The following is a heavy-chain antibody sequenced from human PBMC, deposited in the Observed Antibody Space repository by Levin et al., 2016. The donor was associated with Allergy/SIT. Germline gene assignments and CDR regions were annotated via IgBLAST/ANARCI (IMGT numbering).Heavy chain of an antibody. V-gene: IGHV4-59*01. D-gene: IGHD1-26*01. J-gene: IGHJ4*02. CDR2: IYYSGST. Sequence: WIRQPPGKGLEWIGYIYYSGSTNYNPSLKSRVTISVDTSKNQFSLKLSSVTAADTAVYYCARDTPGGSYLSDYWGQGTLVTVSS. CDR3: ARDTPGGSYLSDY.